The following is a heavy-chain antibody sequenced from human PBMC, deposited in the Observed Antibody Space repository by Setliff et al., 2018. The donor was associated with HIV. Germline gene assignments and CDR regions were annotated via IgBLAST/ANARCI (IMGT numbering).Heavy chain of an antibody. CDR1: GFTFSSYA. CDR2: ISGSGGST. CDR3: AKGRAGYSFDY. J-gene: IGHJ4*02. D-gene: IGHD6-13*01. Sequence: GSLRLSCASSGFTFSSYAMTWVRQAPGKGLECVAVISGSGGSTYYADSVKGRFTISRDNSKNTLYLQMNSLRAEDTAVYYCAKGRAGYSFDYWGQGTLVTVSS. V-gene: IGHV3-23*01.